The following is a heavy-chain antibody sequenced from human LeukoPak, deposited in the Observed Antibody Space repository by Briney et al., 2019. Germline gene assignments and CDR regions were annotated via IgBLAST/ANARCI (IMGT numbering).Heavy chain of an antibody. D-gene: IGHD3-9*01. J-gene: IGHJ6*03. CDR1: GFTFSSYW. CDR2: INSDGSST. CDR3: ARDVTDWLGPWGDYYYYMDV. V-gene: IGHV3-74*01. Sequence: PGGSLRLSCAASGFTFSSYWMHWVRQAPGKGLVWVSRINSDGSSTNYADLVKGRFTISRDNAKNTLYLQMNSLRAEDTAVYYCARDVTDWLGPWGDYYYYMDVWGKGTTVTISS.